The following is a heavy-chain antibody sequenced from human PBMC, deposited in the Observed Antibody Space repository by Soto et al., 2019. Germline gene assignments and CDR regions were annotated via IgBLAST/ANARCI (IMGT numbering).Heavy chain of an antibody. Sequence: QVQLGQSGAEVKKPGASAKISCRAYCYTFTNYYIHWVQQAPGQVLEWLEIINPFTPTGTITNYAQRFQGRVTLTMDTSTSTVYLELSGQRYEATAMFSCARDLAAAEHWGQGTLVIVSS. CDR1: CYTFTNYY. D-gene: IGHD6-13*01. V-gene: IGHV1-46*01. J-gene: IGHJ1*01. CDR2: INPFTPTGTIT. CDR3: ARDLAAAEH.